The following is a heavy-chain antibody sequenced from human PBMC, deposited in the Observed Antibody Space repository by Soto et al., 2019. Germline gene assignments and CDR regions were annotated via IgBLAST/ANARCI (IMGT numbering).Heavy chain of an antibody. V-gene: IGHV1-69*01. Sequence: QVQLVQSGAEVKKPGSSVKVSCKASGGTFSSYAISWVRQAPGQGLEWMGGIIPISETTNYAQKFQGRVTITAEESKSKSYMELSSLRSEDTAVYYCARSQGSSTSLEIYYYYYYGMDVWGQGTTVTVSS. D-gene: IGHD2-2*01. CDR2: IIPISETT. J-gene: IGHJ6*02. CDR1: GGTFSSYA. CDR3: ARSQGSSTSLEIYYYYYYGMDV.